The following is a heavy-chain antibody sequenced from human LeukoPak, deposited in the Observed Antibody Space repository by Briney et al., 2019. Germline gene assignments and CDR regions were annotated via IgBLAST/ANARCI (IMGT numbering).Heavy chain of an antibody. D-gene: IGHD5-24*01. V-gene: IGHV4-34*01. CDR3: ASDVEMATTYAFDI. J-gene: IGHJ3*02. CDR2: INHSGST. Sequence: SETLSLTCAVYGGSFSGYYWSWIRQPPGKGLEWIGVINHSGSTNYNPSLKSRVTISVDTSKNQFSLKLSSVTAADTAVYYCASDVEMATTYAFDIWGQGTMVTVSS. CDR1: GGSFSGYY.